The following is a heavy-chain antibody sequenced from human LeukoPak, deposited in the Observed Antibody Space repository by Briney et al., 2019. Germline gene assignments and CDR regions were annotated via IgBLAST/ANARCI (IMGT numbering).Heavy chain of an antibody. D-gene: IGHD6-13*01. CDR1: GYTFTSYY. CDR2: INPSGGST. Sequence: ASVKVSCKASGYTFTSYYMHWVRQAPGQGLEWMGIINPSGGSTSYAQKFQGRVTMTRDTSTSTVYMELSNLRSEDTAVYYCARDLGIVANTGGDFDYWGQGTLVTVSS. CDR3: ARDLGIVANTGGDFDY. V-gene: IGHV1-46*01. J-gene: IGHJ4*02.